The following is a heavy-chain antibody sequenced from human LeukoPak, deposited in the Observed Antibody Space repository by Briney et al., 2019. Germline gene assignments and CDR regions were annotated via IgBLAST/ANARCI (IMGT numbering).Heavy chain of an antibody. CDR1: GGSFSGYY. D-gene: IGHD3-10*01. V-gene: IGHV4-34*01. CDR3: ARGRGLLWFGQDFDY. J-gene: IGHJ4*02. Sequence: PSETLSLTCAVYGGSFSGYYWSWIRQPPGRGLEWIGEINHSGSTNYNPSLKSRVTISVDTSKNQFSLKLSSVTAADTAVYYCARGRGLLWFGQDFDYWGQGTLVTVSS. CDR2: INHSGST.